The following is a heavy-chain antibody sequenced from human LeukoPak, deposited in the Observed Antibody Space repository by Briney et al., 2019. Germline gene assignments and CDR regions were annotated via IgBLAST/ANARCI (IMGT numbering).Heavy chain of an antibody. J-gene: IGHJ4*02. CDR1: GFTFSSYA. D-gene: IGHD3-3*01. CDR3: ARPRFLEWSNDY. CDR2: ISGSGGST. Sequence: GGSLRLSCAASGFTFSSYAMSWVRQAPGRGLEWVSSISGSGGSTYYADSVKGRFTISRDNSKSTLFLQMNSLRAEDTAVYYCARPRFLEWSNDYWGQGTLVTVSS. V-gene: IGHV3-23*01.